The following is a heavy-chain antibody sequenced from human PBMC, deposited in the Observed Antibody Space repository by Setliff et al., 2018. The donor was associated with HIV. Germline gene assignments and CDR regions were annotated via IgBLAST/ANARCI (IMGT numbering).Heavy chain of an antibody. J-gene: IGHJ4*02. CDR2: AFYSDNT. D-gene: IGHD6-19*01. CDR3: AREVGHRSGYYRGSFDY. CDR1: GGSISSGTYY. Sequence: SETLSLTCIVSGGSISSGTYYWGWIRQPPGKGLEYIGSAFYSDNTYYKPSLKNRVTISVDTSKNQFSPKLTSVTAADTAVYYCAREVGHRSGYYRGSFDYWGQGTLVTSPQ. V-gene: IGHV4-39*07.